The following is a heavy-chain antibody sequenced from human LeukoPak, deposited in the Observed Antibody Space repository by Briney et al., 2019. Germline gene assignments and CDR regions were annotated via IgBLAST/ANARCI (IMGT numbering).Heavy chain of an antibody. CDR1: GGTFTNYA. V-gene: IGHV1-69*04. Sequence: ASVKVSCKASGGTFTNYAINWVRQAPGQGLEWMGRIIPILDVTNYAQKFQGRVTITADQSTSTAYMELSSRRCEDAAVYYCARGGGVDILTGFQYWGQGTLVTVSS. CDR3: ARGGGVDILTGFQY. CDR2: IIPILDVT. J-gene: IGHJ4*02. D-gene: IGHD3-9*01.